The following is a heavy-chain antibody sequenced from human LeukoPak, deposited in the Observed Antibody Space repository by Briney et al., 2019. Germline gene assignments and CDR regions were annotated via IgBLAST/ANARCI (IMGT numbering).Heavy chain of an antibody. J-gene: IGHJ6*03. CDR2: INPNSGGT. CDR3: ARDRGSGSYSRYYYYMDV. CDR1: GYTFTSYG. Sequence: LGASVKVSCKASGYTFTSYGISWVRQAPGQGLEWMGWINPNSGGTNYAQKFQGRVTMTRDTSISTAYMELSRLRSDDTAVYYCARDRGSGSYSRYYYYMDVWGKGTTVTISS. D-gene: IGHD3-10*01. V-gene: IGHV1-2*03.